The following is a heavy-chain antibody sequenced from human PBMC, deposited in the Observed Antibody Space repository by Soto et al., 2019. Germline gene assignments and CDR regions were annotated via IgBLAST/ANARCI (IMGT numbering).Heavy chain of an antibody. V-gene: IGHV3-49*03. CDR2: IRSKAYGGTT. CDR3: TRDPLRNPTVGDYGLDV. CDR1: GFTFGDYA. Sequence: PGGSLRLSCTASGFTFGDYAMSWFRQAPGKGLEWVGFIRSKAYGGTTEYAASVKGRFTISRDDSKSIAYLQMNSLKTEDTAVYYCTRDPLRNPTVGDYGLDVCGQGTTVTVSS. J-gene: IGHJ6*02. D-gene: IGHD4-17*01.